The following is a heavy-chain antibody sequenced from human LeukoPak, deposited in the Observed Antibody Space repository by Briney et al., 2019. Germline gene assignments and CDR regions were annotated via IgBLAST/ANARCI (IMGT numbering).Heavy chain of an antibody. J-gene: IGHJ4*02. CDR2: IRYDGSNK. CDR1: GFTFSSYG. CDR3: ARDNDYYDSSGYYDY. Sequence: GGSLRLSCAASGFTFSSYGMHWVRQAPGKGLEWVAVIRYDGSNKYYADSVKGRFTISRDNSKNTLYLQMNSLRAEDTAVYYCARDNDYYDSSGYYDYWGQGTLVTVSS. V-gene: IGHV3-33*01. D-gene: IGHD3-22*01.